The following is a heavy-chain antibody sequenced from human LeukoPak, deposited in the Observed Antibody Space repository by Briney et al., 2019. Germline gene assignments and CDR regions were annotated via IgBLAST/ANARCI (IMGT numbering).Heavy chain of an antibody. D-gene: IGHD3-10*01. J-gene: IGHJ4*02. CDR2: ISGSGGST. CDR3: AKDQPVRGAIWGFFDY. CDR1: GFTFSSYA. V-gene: IGHV3-23*01. Sequence: PGGSLRLSCAASGFTFSSYAMSWVRQAPGKGLEWVSAISGSGGSTYYADSVKGRFTISRDNSKNTLYLQMNSLRAEDTAVYYCAKDQPVRGAIWGFFDYWGQGTLVTVSS.